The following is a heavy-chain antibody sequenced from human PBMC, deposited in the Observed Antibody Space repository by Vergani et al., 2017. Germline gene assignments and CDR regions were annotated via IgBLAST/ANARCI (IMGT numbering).Heavy chain of an antibody. CDR1: GYTFTSYY. D-gene: IGHD3-3*01. V-gene: IGHV1-46*01. CDR2: INPSGGST. CDR3: ARLLEWLPSYYYYGMDV. J-gene: IGHJ6*02. Sequence: QVQLVQSGAEVKKPGASVKVSCKASGYTFTSYYMHWVRQAPGQGLEWMGIINPSGGSTSYAQKFQGRVTITADESTSTAYMELSSLRSEDTAVYYCARLLEWLPSYYYYGMDVWGQGTTVTVSS.